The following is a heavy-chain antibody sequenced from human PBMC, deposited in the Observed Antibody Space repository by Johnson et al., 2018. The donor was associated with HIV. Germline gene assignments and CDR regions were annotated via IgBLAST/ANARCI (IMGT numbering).Heavy chain of an antibody. Sequence: VQLVESGGGVVQPGRSLRLSCAASGFTFSSYAMHWVRQAPGKGLEWVAVISGSGGSTYYADSVKGRFTIFRDNSRNTLYLQMNSLRVDDTAVYYCARRMFSSGWYNDGLGAFDIWGQGTMVTVSS. V-gene: IGHV3-23*04. D-gene: IGHD6-19*01. CDR3: ARRMFSSGWYNDGLGAFDI. CDR1: GFTFSSYA. CDR2: ISGSGGST. J-gene: IGHJ3*02.